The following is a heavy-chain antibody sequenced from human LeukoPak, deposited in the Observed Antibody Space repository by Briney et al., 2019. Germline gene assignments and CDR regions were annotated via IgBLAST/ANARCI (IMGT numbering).Heavy chain of an antibody. Sequence: PGGSLRLSCAASGFTSSSYSMNWVRQAPGKGLEWVSSISSSSSYIYYADSVKGRFTISTDNANNSLYLQMNSLRAEDTAVYYCARSLRNAFDIWGQGTMVTVSS. CDR2: ISSSSSYI. J-gene: IGHJ3*02. V-gene: IGHV3-21*01. CDR3: ARSLRNAFDI. CDR1: GFTSSSYS. D-gene: IGHD3-3*01.